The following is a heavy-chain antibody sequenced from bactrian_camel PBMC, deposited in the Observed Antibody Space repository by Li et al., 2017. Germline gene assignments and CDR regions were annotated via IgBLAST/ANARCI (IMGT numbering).Heavy chain of an antibody. CDR3: AFEVHPRGGGLDYSQGAPMAPLCPTQGY. J-gene: IGHJ4*01. CDR1: GYGLKHSY. CDR2: VKPGGGRT. Sequence: VQLVESGGGSVHTGGSLRLSCVVGGYGLKHSYIGWFRQSTGKEREGIVAVKPGGGRTRYADSVKGRFTNSQDNAKNTLYLQMSSLKPEDTGVYYCAFEVHPRGGGLDYSQGAPMAPLCPTQGYWGQGTQVTVS. D-gene: IGHD7*01. V-gene: IGHV3S40*01.